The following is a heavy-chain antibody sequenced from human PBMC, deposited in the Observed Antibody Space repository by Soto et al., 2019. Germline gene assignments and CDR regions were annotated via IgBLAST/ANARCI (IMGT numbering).Heavy chain of an antibody. CDR1: GGSVSSGSYY. D-gene: IGHD3-10*01. Sequence: SETLSLTCTVSGGSVSSGSYYWSWIRQPPGKGLEWIGYIYYSGSTNYNPSLKSRVTISVDTSKNQFSLKLSSVTAADTAVYYCARDGMVRGEYYCSYGMDVWGQGTPVAVYS. J-gene: IGHJ6*02. CDR2: IYYSGST. V-gene: IGHV4-61*01. CDR3: ARDGMVRGEYYCSYGMDV.